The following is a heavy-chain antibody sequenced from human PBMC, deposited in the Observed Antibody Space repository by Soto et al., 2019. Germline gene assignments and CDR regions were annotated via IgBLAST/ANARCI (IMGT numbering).Heavy chain of an antibody. CDR1: GYTFTNYW. J-gene: IGHJ3*02. CDR3: ARHLALALLGAFDI. V-gene: IGHV5-51*01. D-gene: IGHD1-7*01. Sequence: GESLKISCKGSGYTFTNYWIGWVRQLPGKGLECMGIIYPGDSDTRYSPSFQGQVTISADKSISTAYLQWSSLKASDTAMYYCARHLALALLGAFDIWGQGTMVTVSS. CDR2: IYPGDSDT.